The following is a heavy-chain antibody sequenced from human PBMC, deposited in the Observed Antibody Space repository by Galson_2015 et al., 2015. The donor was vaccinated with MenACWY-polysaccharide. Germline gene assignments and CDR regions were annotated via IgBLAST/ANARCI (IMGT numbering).Heavy chain of an antibody. CDR1: HASITSSY. CDR2: IHATGST. Sequence: ETLSLTCPVSHASITSSYWSWIRQPADEWLEYLGRIHATGSTAYNPSFRSRVAMSVDLPRNNFSLRLASVTASDTAIYYCAIRSLDNWYFDLWGRGTLVIVSS. D-gene: IGHD1-1*01. V-gene: IGHV4-4*07. CDR3: AIRSLDNWYFDL. J-gene: IGHJ2*01.